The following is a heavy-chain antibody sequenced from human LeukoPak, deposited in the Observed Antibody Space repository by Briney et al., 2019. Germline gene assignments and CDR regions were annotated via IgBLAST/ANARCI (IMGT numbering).Heavy chain of an antibody. CDR1: GFTFSSYA. D-gene: IGHD3-9*01. V-gene: IGHV3-23*01. CDR2: ISGSGGST. J-gene: IGHJ4*02. CDR3: ASRCTYYDILTGGSDLDY. Sequence: GGSLRLSCAASGFTFSSYAMGWVRQAPGKGLEWVSAISGSGGSTYYADSVKGRFTISRDNSKNTLYLQMNSLRAEDTAVYYCASRCTYYDILTGGSDLDYWGQGTLVTVSS.